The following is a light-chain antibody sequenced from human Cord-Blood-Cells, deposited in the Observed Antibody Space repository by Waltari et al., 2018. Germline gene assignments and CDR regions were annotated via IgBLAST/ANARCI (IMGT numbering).Light chain of an antibody. Sequence: EIVLPQSPATLSLSSRERATLSCRASQSVSTYLAWYQQKPGQAPRLLIYDASNRATGIPARFSGSGSGTDFTLTISSLEPEDFAVYYCQQRSNWPPYTFGQGTKLEIK. J-gene: IGKJ2*01. CDR3: QQRSNWPPYT. CDR2: DAS. V-gene: IGKV3-11*01. CDR1: QSVSTY.